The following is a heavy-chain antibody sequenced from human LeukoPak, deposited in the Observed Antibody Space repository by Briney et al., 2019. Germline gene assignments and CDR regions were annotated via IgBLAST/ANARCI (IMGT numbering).Heavy chain of an antibody. V-gene: IGHV4-4*02. D-gene: IGHD3-10*01. J-gene: IGHJ5*02. Sequence: SETLSLTCAVSGGSISSSNWWSWVRQPPGKGLEWIGEIYHSGSTNYNPSLKSRVTISVDKSKNQFSLKLSSVTAADTAVYYCARESLWFGESYNWFDPWGQGTLVTVSS. CDR2: IYHSGST. CDR3: ARESLWFGESYNWFDP. CDR1: GGSISSSNW.